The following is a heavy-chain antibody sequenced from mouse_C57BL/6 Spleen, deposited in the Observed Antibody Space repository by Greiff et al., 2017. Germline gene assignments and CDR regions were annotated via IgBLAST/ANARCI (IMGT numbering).Heavy chain of an antibody. CDR3: ARLGYHARDFEV. CDR1: GFNFTDYY. CDR2: IDPEDGET. J-gene: IGHJ1*03. V-gene: IGHV14-2*01. D-gene: IGHD3-3*01. Sequence: VQLKQPGAELVKPGASVKLSCTASGFNFTDYYMHWVKQRTEQGLEWIGRIDPEDGETKYAPKFQGKATITADTSSNTAYLQLSSLTSEDAAVYYCARLGYHARDFEVWGTGATVTVAS.